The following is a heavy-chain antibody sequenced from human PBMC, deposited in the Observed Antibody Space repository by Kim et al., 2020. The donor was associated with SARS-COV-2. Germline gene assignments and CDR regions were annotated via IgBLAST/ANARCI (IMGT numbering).Heavy chain of an antibody. V-gene: IGHV1-3*01. J-gene: IGHJ4*02. CDR3: ARGLITAASR. Sequence: TKSSQKFQGRVTITRDTSASTAYMELSSLRSEDTAVYYCARGLITAASRWGQGTLVTVSS. CDR2: T. D-gene: IGHD3-16*01.